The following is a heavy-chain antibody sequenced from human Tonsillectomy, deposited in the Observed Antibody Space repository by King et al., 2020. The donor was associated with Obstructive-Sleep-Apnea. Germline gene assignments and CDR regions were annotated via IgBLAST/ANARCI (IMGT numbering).Heavy chain of an antibody. D-gene: IGHD3-22*01. CDR2: IYYSGST. CDR3: ARVRDSYYYDSSSERGFDY. V-gene: IGHV4-30-4*01. Sequence: MQLQESGPGLVKPSQTLSLTCTVSGGSISSGDYYWSWIRQPPGKGLEWIGYIYYSGSTYYNPSLKSRVTISVDTSKNQFSLKLSSVTAADTAVYYCARVRDSYYYDSSSERGFDYWGQGTLVTVSS. CDR1: GGSISSGDYY. J-gene: IGHJ4*02.